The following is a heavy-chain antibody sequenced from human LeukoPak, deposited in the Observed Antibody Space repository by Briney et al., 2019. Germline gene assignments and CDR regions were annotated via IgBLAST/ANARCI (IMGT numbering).Heavy chain of an antibody. V-gene: IGHV3-53*01. Sequence: PGGSLSLSCAASGFTVSTNYMSWVRQAPEKGLEWVSIIYPSGSTYYADSMKGRFTISRDNAKNSLYLQMNSLRAEDTAVYYCARVSEYSSSSSDYWGQGTLVTVSS. D-gene: IGHD6-6*01. CDR1: GFTVSTNY. CDR2: IYPSGST. CDR3: ARVSEYSSSSSDY. J-gene: IGHJ4*02.